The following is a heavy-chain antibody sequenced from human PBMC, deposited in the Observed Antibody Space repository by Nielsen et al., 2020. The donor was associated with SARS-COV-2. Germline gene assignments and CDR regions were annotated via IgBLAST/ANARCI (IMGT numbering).Heavy chain of an antibody. Sequence: SVKVSCKASGYTFTSYAISWVRQAPGQGLEWMGGIIPIFGTANYAQKFQGRVTITADESTSTAYMELSSLRSEDTAVYYCASSGYYPVSYYYYYMDVWGKGTTVTVSS. CDR2: IIPIFGTA. CDR1: GYTFTSYA. D-gene: IGHD3-22*01. CDR3: ASSGYYPVSYYYYYMDV. J-gene: IGHJ6*03. V-gene: IGHV1-69*13.